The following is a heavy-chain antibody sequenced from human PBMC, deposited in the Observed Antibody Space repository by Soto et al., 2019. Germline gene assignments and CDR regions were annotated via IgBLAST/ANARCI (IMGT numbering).Heavy chain of an antibody. V-gene: IGHV3-30*18. Sequence: GGSLRLSCAASGFTFSSYGMHWVRQAPGKGLEWVAVISYDGSNKYYADSVKGRFTISRDNSKNTLYLQMNSLRAEDTVVYNCAKHPKLTGLGMDVWGQGTTVTVSS. CDR2: ISYDGSNK. CDR1: GFTFSSYG. J-gene: IGHJ6*02. CDR3: AKHPKLTGLGMDV. D-gene: IGHD1-26*01.